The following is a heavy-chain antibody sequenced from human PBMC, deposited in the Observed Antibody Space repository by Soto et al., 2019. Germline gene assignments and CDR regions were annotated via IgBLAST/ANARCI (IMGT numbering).Heavy chain of an antibody. CDR1: GGSISSSNW. Sequence: ETLSLTCAVSGGSISSSNWWSWVRQPPGKGLEWIGEIYHSGSTNYNPSLKSRVTISVDKSKNQFSLKLSSVTAADTAVYYCARGNPDYDFWSGYYTFYFDYWGQGTLVTVSS. J-gene: IGHJ4*02. CDR2: IYHSGST. D-gene: IGHD3-3*01. CDR3: ARGNPDYDFWSGYYTFYFDY. V-gene: IGHV4-4*02.